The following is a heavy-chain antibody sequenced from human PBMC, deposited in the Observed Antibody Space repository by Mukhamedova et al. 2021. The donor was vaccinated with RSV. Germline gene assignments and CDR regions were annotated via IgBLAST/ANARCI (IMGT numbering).Heavy chain of an antibody. J-gene: IGHJ5*02. Sequence: GLEWIGSIYHSGSTYYNPSLKSRVTISVDTSKNQFSLKLSSVTAADTAVYYCAREGNNWNGGWFDAWGQGTLVSVSS. CDR2: IYHSGST. V-gene: IGHV4-38-2*02. D-gene: IGHD1-20*01. CDR3: AREGNNWNGGWFDA.